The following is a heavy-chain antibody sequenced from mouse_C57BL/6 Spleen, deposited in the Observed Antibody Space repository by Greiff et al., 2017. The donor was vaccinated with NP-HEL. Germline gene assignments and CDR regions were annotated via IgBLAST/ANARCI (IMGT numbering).Heavy chain of an antibody. CDR1: GYTFTSYG. J-gene: IGHJ2*01. V-gene: IGHV1-81*01. D-gene: IGHD2-10*01. CDR3: ARFPPYYGNYVYYFDY. CDR2: IYPRSGNT. Sequence: QVQLQQSGAELARPGASVKLSCKASGYTFTSYGISWVKQRTGQGLEWIGEIYPRSGNTYYNEKFKGKATLTADKSSSTAYMELRSLTSEDSAVYFCARFPPYYGNYVYYFDYWGQGTTLTVSS.